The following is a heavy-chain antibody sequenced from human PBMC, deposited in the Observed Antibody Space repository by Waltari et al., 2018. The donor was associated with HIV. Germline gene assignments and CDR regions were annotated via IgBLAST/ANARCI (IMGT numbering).Heavy chain of an antibody. D-gene: IGHD4-17*01. Sequence: HWVRQAPGQGLEWMGWINPNSGGTNYAQKFQGWVTMTRDTSISTAYMELSRLRSDDTAVYYCARGSPYGDYVKPEYYYYGMDVWGQGTTVTVSS. J-gene: IGHJ6*02. CDR3: ARGSPYGDYVKPEYYYYGMDV. V-gene: IGHV1-2*04. CDR2: INPNSGGT.